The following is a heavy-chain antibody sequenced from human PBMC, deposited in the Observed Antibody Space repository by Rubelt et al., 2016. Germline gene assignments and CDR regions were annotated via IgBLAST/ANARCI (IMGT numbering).Heavy chain of an antibody. V-gene: IGHV5-10-1*01. CDR2: IDPSDSYT. J-gene: IGHJ4*02. D-gene: IGHD3-3*01. CDR3: ATNLRTYDFWSGYYAPGY. Sequence: QMPGKGLEWMGRIDPSDSYTNYSPSFQGHVTISADKSISTAYLQWSSLKTSDTAMYYCATNLRTYDFWSGYYAPGYWGQGTLVTVSS.